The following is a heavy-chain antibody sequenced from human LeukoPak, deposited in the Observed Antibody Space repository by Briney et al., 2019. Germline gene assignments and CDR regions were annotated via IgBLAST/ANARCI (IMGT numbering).Heavy chain of an antibody. Sequence: ASVKVSCKASGYSFTGYYMHWVRQAPGQGLEWMGWINPNSGGTNYARKFQGRVTMTRDTSISTAYMELSRLRSEDTAVYYCALSTTGSEGFDYWGQGTLVTVSS. CDR3: ALSTTGSEGFDY. D-gene: IGHD4-17*01. J-gene: IGHJ4*02. CDR1: GYSFTGYY. V-gene: IGHV1-2*02. CDR2: INPNSGGT.